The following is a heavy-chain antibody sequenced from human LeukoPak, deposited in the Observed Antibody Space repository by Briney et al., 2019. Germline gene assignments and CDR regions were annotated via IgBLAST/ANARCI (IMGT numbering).Heavy chain of an antibody. J-gene: IGHJ4*02. D-gene: IGHD6-19*01. CDR1: GYTFTGYY. CDR3: ARALPSIAVAGTYVDY. CDR2: INPNSGGT. Sequence: GASVKVSCKASGYTFTGYYMHWVRQAPGQGLEWMGWINPNSGGTNYAQKFQGRVTMTRDTSISTAYMELSRLRSDDTAVYYCARALPSIAVAGTYVDYWGQGTLVTVSS. V-gene: IGHV1-2*02.